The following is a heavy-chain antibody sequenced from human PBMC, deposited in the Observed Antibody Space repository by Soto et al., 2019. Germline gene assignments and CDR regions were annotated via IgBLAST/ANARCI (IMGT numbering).Heavy chain of an antibody. CDR3: ARRIVAPETFDY. J-gene: IGHJ4*02. V-gene: IGHV4-59*08. D-gene: IGHD5-12*01. Sequence: SETLSLTCTVSGGSISSYYWSWIRQPPGRGLEWIGFIYYAGSTKYNPSLNSRVTISVDTSKNQFSLTVTSVTAADTSVYYCARRIVAPETFDYWGQGTLVTVSS. CDR2: IYYAGST. CDR1: GGSISSYY.